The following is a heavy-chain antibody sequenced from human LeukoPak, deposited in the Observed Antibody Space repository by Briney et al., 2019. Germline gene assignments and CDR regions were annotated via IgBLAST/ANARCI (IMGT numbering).Heavy chain of an antibody. D-gene: IGHD3-10*01. J-gene: IGHJ3*02. CDR3: AREGYYGSGSYSFGAFDI. Sequence: SVKVSCKASGGTFSSYAISWVRQAPGQGLELMGGIIPIFGTANYAQKFQARVTITAEESTSTAYMELSSLRSEDTAVYYCAREGYYGSGSYSFGAFDIWGQGTMVAVSS. V-gene: IGHV1-69*01. CDR1: GGTFSSYA. CDR2: IIPIFGTA.